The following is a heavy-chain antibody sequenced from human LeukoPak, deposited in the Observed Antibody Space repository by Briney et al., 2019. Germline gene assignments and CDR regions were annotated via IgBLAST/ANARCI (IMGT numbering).Heavy chain of an antibody. D-gene: IGHD6-13*01. Sequence: SETLSLTCTVSGYSISSGYYWGWIRQPPGKGQEWTGSISHSGSTFYNPSLKSRVTISVDTSKNQFSLKLSSVTAADTAVYYCARVGLAAAGPVLRYWGQGTLVTVSS. CDR2: ISHSGST. CDR1: GYSISSGYY. CDR3: ARVGLAAAGPVLRY. J-gene: IGHJ4*02. V-gene: IGHV4-38-2*02.